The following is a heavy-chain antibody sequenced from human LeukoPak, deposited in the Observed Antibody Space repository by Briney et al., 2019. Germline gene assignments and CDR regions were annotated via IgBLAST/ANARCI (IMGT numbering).Heavy chain of an antibody. CDR1: GFTVSSNY. CDR3: ARDDLGYCSSTSCPTNDY. CDR2: IYSGGST. V-gene: IGHV3-66*02. Sequence: GGSLRLSCAASGFTVSSNYMSWVRQAPGKGLEWVSVIYSGGSTYYADSVKGRFTISRDNSKNTPYLQMNSLRAEDTAVYYCARDDLGYCSSTSCPTNDYWGQGTLVTVSS. J-gene: IGHJ4*02. D-gene: IGHD2-2*01.